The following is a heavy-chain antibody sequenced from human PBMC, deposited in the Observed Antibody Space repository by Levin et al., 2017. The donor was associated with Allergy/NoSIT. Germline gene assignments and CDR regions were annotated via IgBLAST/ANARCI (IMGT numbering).Heavy chain of an antibody. D-gene: IGHD5-18*01. CDR2: IKSKTDGGTT. J-gene: IGHJ6*02. Sequence: GGSLRLSCAASGFTFSNAWMSWVRQAPGKGLEWVGRIKSKTDGGTTDYAAPVKGRFTISRDDSKNTLYLQMNSLKTEDTAVYYCTSTAMAPDYYYYGMDVWGQGTTVTVSS. V-gene: IGHV3-15*01. CDR1: GFTFSNAW. CDR3: TSTAMAPDYYYYGMDV.